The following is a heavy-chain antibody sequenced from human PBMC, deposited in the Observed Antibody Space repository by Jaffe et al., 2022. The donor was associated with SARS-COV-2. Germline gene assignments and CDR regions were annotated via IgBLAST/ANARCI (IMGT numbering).Heavy chain of an antibody. D-gene: IGHD2-21*02. Sequence: QVQLQESGPGLVKPSQTLSLTCTVSGGSISSGSYYWSWIRQPAGKGLEWIGRIYTSGSTNYNPSLKSRVTISVDTSKNQFSLKLSSVTAADTAVYYCARDRYCGGDCYSYYYYGMDVWGQGTTVTVSS. V-gene: IGHV4-61*02. CDR3: ARDRYCGGDCYSYYYYGMDV. CDR2: IYTSGST. J-gene: IGHJ6*02. CDR1: GGSISSGSYY.